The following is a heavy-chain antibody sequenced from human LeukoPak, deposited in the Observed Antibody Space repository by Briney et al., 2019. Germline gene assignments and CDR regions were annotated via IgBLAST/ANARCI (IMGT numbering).Heavy chain of an antibody. J-gene: IGHJ4*02. CDR3: ASRSNQNWNYDY. Sequence: KTSETLSLTCTVSGGSISSYYWSWIRQPPGKGLEWIGYIYYSGSTNYNPSLKSRVTISVDTSKNQFSLKLSSVTAADTAVYYCASRSNQNWNYDYWGQGTLVTVSS. CDR1: GGSISSYY. CDR2: IYYSGST. D-gene: IGHD1-7*01. V-gene: IGHV4-59*12.